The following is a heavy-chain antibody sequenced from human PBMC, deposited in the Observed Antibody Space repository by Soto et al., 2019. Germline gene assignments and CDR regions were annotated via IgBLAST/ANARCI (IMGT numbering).Heavy chain of an antibody. CDR1: GGPFSGYY. V-gene: IGHV4-34*01. J-gene: IGHJ4*02. D-gene: IGHD1-1*01. Sequence: QVQLQQWGAGLLKPSETLSLTCAVYGGPFSGYYWSWIRQPPGKGLEWIGEINHSGSTNYNPSLKSRVTISVDTSKNQFSLKLSSVTAADTAVYYCARASTPRRWNGRGEFDYWGQGTLVTVSS. CDR2: INHSGST. CDR3: ARASTPRRWNGRGEFDY.